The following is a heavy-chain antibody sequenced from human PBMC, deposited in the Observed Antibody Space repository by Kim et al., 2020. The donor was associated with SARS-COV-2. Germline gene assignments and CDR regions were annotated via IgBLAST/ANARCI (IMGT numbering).Heavy chain of an antibody. CDR1: GFTFGNYV. CDR2: VSGDGTQK. V-gene: IGHV3-30*18. Sequence: GGSLRLSCAASGFTFGNYVMHWVRQAPGKGLEWVALVSGDGTQKEYADSVKGRFSISRDNSKNTLFLQMNDLTPEDTAVFYCAKVLFRRNQNPALDYRGQGTLLPLTA. CDR3: AKVLFRRNQNPALDY. J-gene: IGHJ4*02. D-gene: IGHD3-10*01.